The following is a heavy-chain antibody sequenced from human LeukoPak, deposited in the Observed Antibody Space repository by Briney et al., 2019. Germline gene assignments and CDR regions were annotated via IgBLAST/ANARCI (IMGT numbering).Heavy chain of an antibody. CDR3: ARGFVDTAMVTDY. CDR1: GGTFSSYA. Sequence: AAPVKVSCKASGGTFSSYAISLVRQAPGQGLEWMGGIIPIFGTANYAQKFQGRVTITTDESTSTAYMELSSLRSEDTAVYYCARGFVDTAMVTDYWGQGTLVTVSS. V-gene: IGHV1-69*05. D-gene: IGHD5-18*01. CDR2: IIPIFGTA. J-gene: IGHJ4*02.